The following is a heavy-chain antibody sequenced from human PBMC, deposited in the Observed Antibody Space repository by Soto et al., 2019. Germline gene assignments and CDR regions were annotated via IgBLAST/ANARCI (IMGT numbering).Heavy chain of an antibody. Sequence: GGSLRLSCAASGFTFTRYGMNWVRQAPGKGLEWVSSISSTTNYIYYGDSMKGRFTISRDNAKNSLYLEMNSLRAEDTAVYYCARESEDLTSNFDYWGQGSLVTVSS. CDR1: GFTFTRYG. V-gene: IGHV3-21*06. J-gene: IGHJ4*02. CDR3: ARESEDLTSNFDY. CDR2: ISSTTNYI.